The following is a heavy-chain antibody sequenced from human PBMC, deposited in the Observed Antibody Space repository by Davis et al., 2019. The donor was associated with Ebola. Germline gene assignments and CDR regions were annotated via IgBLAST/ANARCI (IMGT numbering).Heavy chain of an antibody. CDR3: AREHFDI. CDR1: GGSFSGYY. J-gene: IGHJ3*02. V-gene: IGHV4-34*01. CDR2: INHSGST. Sequence: MPSETLSLTCAVYGGSFSGYYWSWIRQPPGKGLEWIGEINHSGSTNYNPSVKSRVTISVDTSKNQFSLKLSSVTAADTAVYYCAREHFDIWGQGTKVTVSS.